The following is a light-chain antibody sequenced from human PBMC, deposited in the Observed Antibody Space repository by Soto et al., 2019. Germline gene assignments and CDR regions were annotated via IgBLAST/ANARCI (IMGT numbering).Light chain of an antibody. J-gene: IGKJ1*01. V-gene: IGKV3-15*01. Sequence: EIGMTQSPGTLSVSPGETATLSCRASQSVSSSLAWYQQKPGQAPRLFIYGASTRAIGIPARFSGSGSGTEFSLTISSLQSEDFAVYYCQQYADRPPWTFGQGTKVDIK. CDR2: GAS. CDR1: QSVSSS. CDR3: QQYADRPPWT.